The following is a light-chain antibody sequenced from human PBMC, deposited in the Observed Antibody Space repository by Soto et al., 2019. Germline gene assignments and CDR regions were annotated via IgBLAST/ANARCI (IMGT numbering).Light chain of an antibody. CDR1: QRVSSY. Sequence: LSLSPGERATLSCRASQRVSSYLAWYQQRPGQAPRLLIYDGSSRATGIPARFSGSGFGTDFTLTIASLEPEDFAVYYCQQRSNWPLTFGGGTKVDIK. V-gene: IGKV3-11*01. J-gene: IGKJ4*01. CDR3: QQRSNWPLT. CDR2: DGS.